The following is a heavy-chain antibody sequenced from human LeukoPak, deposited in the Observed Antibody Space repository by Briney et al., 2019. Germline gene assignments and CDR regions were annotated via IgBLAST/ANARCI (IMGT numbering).Heavy chain of an antibody. J-gene: IGHJ5*02. V-gene: IGHV4-39*01. CDR3: ARHVNPSITMVRGVIRWFDL. CDR2: IYYSGNT. CDR1: GGSISSSSYY. Sequence: KASETLSLTCTVSGGSISSSSYYWGWTRQPPGKGLEWIGSIYYSGNTFYNPSLKSRVTISVDTSKNHFSLRLSSVTAADTAVYYCARHVNPSITMVRGVIRWFDLWVQGTLVTVSS. D-gene: IGHD3-10*01.